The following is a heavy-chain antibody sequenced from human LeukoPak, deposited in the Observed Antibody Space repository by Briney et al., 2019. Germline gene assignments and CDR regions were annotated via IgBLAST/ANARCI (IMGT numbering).Heavy chain of an antibody. CDR3: ARDECKN. V-gene: IGHV3-21*01. CDR1: GFTFSSYS. J-gene: IGHJ4*02. CDR2: ISSSSSYT. D-gene: IGHD2-8*01. Sequence: TGGSLRLSCAASGFTFSSYSMNWVRQAPGKGLEWVSSISSSSSYTYYADSVKGRFTISRDNAKNSLYLQMNSLRAEDTAVYYCARDECKNWGQGTLVTVSS.